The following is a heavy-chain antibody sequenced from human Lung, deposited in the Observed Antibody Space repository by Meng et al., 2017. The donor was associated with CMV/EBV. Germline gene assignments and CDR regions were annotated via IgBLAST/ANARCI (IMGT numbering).Heavy chain of an antibody. CDR1: GFTFSGSA. CDR2: IRSNANSYAT. J-gene: IGHJ6*04. V-gene: IGHV3-73*01. D-gene: IGHD2-2*01. Sequence: ESXKISXAASGFTFSGSAMHWVRQASGKGLEWVGRIRSNANSYATAYAASVKGRFTISRDDSKNTAYLQMNSLKTEDTAVYYCTRRGPAAMGGMDVWGTETXVTVAS. CDR3: TRRGPAAMGGMDV.